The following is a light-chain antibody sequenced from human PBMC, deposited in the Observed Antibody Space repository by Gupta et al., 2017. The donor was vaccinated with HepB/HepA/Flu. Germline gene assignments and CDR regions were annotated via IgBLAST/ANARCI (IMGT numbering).Light chain of an antibody. J-gene: IGLJ2*01. Sequence: QSALTQPRSVSGSPGQSVTISCTGTSSDVGGYNYVSWYQQPPGKAPKPMIYDVSKRPSGVPDRFAGSKSGNTASPTISGLQAEDEADYYCCSYAGSYTVVFGGGTKLTVL. CDR1: SSDVGGYNY. V-gene: IGLV2-11*01. CDR2: DVS. CDR3: CSYAGSYTVV.